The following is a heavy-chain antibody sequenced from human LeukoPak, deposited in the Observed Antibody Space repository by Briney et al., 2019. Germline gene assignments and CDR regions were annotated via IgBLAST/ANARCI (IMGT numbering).Heavy chain of an antibody. CDR2: INRDGSER. CDR3: ARRNAMDV. V-gene: IGHV3-7*03. J-gene: IGHJ6*02. Sequence: PGGSLGLSCAASGFTFSNYWMTWVRQAPGKGLEWVANINRDGSERYYVDSVKGRFTISRDDAKSSLYLQMNSLRAEDTAVYYCARRNAMDVWXQGTTVIVFS. CDR1: GFTFSNYW.